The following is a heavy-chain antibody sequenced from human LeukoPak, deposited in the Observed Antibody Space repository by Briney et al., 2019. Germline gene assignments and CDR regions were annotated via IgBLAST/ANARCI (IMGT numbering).Heavy chain of an antibody. CDR2: INAGNGNT. D-gene: IGHD4-17*01. CDR3: VRGPGGDYAPFDY. CDR1: GYTFTSYA. J-gene: IGHJ4*02. Sequence: ASVKVSCKASGYTFTSYAMHWVRQAPGQRLEWMGWINAGNGNTEYSQKFRGRVTITRDTSASTAYMELSSLISEDTAVYYCVRGPGGDYAPFDYWGQGTLVTVSS. V-gene: IGHV1-3*01.